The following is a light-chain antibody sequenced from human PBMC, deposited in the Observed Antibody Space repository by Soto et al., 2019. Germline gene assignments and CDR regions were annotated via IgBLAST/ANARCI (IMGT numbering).Light chain of an antibody. Sequence: QSALTQPPSASGSPGQSVTISCTGTSSDVGGYNFVSWYQQHPGKAPTLIIYEVTKRPSGVPDRFSGSKSGNTASLTVSGLQAEDEADYYCSSYTSISTLYVFGTGTKVTVL. CDR3: SSYTSISTLYV. CDR2: EVT. V-gene: IGLV2-8*01. J-gene: IGLJ1*01. CDR1: SSDVGGYNF.